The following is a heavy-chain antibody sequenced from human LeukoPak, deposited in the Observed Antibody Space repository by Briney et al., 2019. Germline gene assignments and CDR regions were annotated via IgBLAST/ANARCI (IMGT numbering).Heavy chain of an antibody. CDR2: IYYSGST. V-gene: IGHV4-59*01. Sequence: SETLSLTCTVSGGSISSYYWSWIRQPPGKGLEWIGYIYYSGSTNYNPSLKSRVTISVDTSKNQFSLKLSSVTAADTAVYYCARGPFWSGYYVGWFDPWGQGTLVTVSS. CDR3: ARGPFWSGYYVGWFDP. CDR1: GGSISSYY. J-gene: IGHJ5*02. D-gene: IGHD3-3*01.